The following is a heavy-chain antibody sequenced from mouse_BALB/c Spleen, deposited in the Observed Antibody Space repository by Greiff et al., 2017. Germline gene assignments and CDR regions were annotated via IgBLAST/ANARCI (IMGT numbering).Heavy chain of an antibody. CDR3: ARGESTSFDY. CDR2: ISSGGST. CDR1: GFTFSSYA. J-gene: IGHJ2*01. D-gene: IGHD5-1*01. V-gene: IGHV5-6-5*01. Sequence: EVMLVESGGGLVKPGGSLKLSCAASGFTFSSYAMSWVRQTPEKRLEWVASISSGGSTYYPDSVKGRFTISRDNARNILYLQMSSLRSEDTAMYYCARGESTSFDYWGQGTTLTVSS.